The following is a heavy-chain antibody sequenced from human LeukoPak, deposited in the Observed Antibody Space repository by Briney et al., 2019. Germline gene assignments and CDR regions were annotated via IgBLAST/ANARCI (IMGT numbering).Heavy chain of an antibody. CDR3: ARGVFGLFSRDYYYYYYYMDV. CDR2: IIPIFGTA. V-gene: IGHV1-69*05. D-gene: IGHD3-3*01. CDR1: GGTFSSYA. Sequence: ASVKVSCKASGGTFSSYAISWVRQAPGQGLEWMGRIIPIFGTANYAQKFQGRVTITTDESTSPAYMELSSLRSEDTAVYYCARGVFGLFSRDYYYYYYYMDVWGKGTTVTVSS. J-gene: IGHJ6*03.